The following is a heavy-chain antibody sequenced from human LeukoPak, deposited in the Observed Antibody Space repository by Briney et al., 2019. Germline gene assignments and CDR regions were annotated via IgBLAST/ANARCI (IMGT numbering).Heavy chain of an antibody. CDR2: IYDSGST. J-gene: IGHJ4*02. D-gene: IGHD4-17*01. Sequence: SETLSLTCTVSGGSIRSSYYYWGWIRQPPGKGLEWIGSIYDSGSTYYNPSLKSRVTISVDTSKNQFSLKLSSVTAADTAVYYCASTYQENTVTSQNWGQGTLVTVSS. V-gene: IGHV4-39*01. CDR1: GGSIRSSYYY. CDR3: ASTYQENTVTSQN.